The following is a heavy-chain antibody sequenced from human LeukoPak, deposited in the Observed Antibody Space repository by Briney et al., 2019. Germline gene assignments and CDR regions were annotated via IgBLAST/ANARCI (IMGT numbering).Heavy chain of an antibody. Sequence: SETLSLTCAVYGGSFSGYYWSWIRQPPGKGLEWIGEINHSGSTNHNPSLKSQVTISVDTSKNQFSLKLSSVTAADTAVYYCAREINYYGSGSPKFFDYWGQGTLVTVSS. D-gene: IGHD3-10*01. CDR2: INHSGST. CDR1: GGSFSGYY. CDR3: AREINYYGSGSPKFFDY. V-gene: IGHV4-34*01. J-gene: IGHJ4*02.